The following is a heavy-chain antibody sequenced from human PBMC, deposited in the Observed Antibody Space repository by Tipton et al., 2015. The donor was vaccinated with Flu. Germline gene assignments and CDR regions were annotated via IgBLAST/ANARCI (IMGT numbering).Heavy chain of an antibody. V-gene: IGHV4-38-2*01. CDR3: ARHGGPSTFYWHELDY. Sequence: LRLSCAASGFTFSSYWMHWVRQAPGKGLEWIASIHDSGYTYHNPSLKSRVTIAVDTSKNQFSLKLLSVTAADTAVYYCARHGGPSTFYWHELDYWGQGTLVTVSS. CDR1: GFTFSSYW. J-gene: IGHJ4*02. CDR2: IHDSGYT. D-gene: IGHD4-23*01.